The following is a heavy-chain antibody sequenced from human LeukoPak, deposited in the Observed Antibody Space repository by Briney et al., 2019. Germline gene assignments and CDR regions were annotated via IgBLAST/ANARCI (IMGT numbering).Heavy chain of an antibody. CDR2: ISNDGSNK. CDR3: ARGDFGVVITYSWFDP. V-gene: IGHV3-30*04. CDR1: VFTFSKYT. J-gene: IGHJ5*02. D-gene: IGHD3-3*01. Sequence: GGSLRLSCAASVFTFSKYTIHWVRQAPGKGLEWVAVISNDGSNKYYADSVKGRFTISRDNSKNTLYLQMDSLRAEDTAVYYCARGDFGVVITYSWFDPWGQGTLVTVSS.